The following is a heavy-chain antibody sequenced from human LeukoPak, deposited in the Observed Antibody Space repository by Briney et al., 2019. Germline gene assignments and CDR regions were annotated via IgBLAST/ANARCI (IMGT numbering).Heavy chain of an antibody. CDR1: GFTFRSDG. J-gene: IGHJ6*03. CDR2: ISDSGGST. Sequence: PGGSLRLSCAASGFTFRSDGMSWVRQAPGKGLEWVSVISDSGGSTYYADSVKGRFTISRDNSKNTLYLQMNSLRAEDTAVYYCARVLRYCSGGNCYSGGLGYMDVWGKGTTVTISS. D-gene: IGHD2-15*01. V-gene: IGHV3-23*01. CDR3: ARVLRYCSGGNCYSGGLGYMDV.